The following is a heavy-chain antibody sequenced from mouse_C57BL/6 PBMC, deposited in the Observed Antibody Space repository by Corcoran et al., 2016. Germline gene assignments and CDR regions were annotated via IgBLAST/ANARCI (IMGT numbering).Heavy chain of an antibody. J-gene: IGHJ3*01. D-gene: IGHD2-5*01. CDR3: ARTYSNPAY. V-gene: IGHV1-26*01. CDR2: INPNNGGT. CDR1: GYTFTDYY. Sequence: EVQLQQSGPELVKPGASVKISCKASGYTFTDYYMNWVKQSHGKSLEWIGDINPNNGGTSYNQKFKGKATLTVDKSSSTAYMEIRSLTSEDSAVYYCARTYSNPAYWGQGTLVTVSA.